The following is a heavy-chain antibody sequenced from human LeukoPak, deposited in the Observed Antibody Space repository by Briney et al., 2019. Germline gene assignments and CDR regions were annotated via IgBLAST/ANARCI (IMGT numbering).Heavy chain of an antibody. CDR1: GFSFSSHG. CDR3: ARETSSPADV. J-gene: IGHJ6*02. Sequence: GGSLRLSCAASGFSFSSHGMHWVRQPPGKGLERVGVTWFDDSYQHYAGSVRGRFTISRDNSKNTVYLQMNSLRAEDTAVYYCARETSSPADVWGQGTTVIVSS. CDR2: TWFDDSYQ. V-gene: IGHV3-33*01.